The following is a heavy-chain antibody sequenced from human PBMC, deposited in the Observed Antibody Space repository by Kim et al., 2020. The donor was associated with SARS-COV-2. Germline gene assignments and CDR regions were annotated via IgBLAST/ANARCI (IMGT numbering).Heavy chain of an antibody. Sequence: ASVKVSCKASGYTFTSYGISWVRQAPGQGLEWMGWISAYNGNTNYAQKLQGRVTMTTDTSTSTAYMELRSLRSDDTAVYYCAREFVFGELSAQTIDYWGQGTLVTVSS. CDR3: AREFVFGELSAQTIDY. CDR2: ISAYNGNT. J-gene: IGHJ4*02. V-gene: IGHV1-18*01. CDR1: GYTFTSYG. D-gene: IGHD3-10*02.